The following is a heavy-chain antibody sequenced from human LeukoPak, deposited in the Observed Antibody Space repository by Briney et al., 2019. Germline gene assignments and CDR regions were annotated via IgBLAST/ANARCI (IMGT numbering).Heavy chain of an antibody. J-gene: IGHJ4*02. Sequence: GGSLRLSCAASGVTFSSHWMHWVRQAPGKGLSWVSRINRDGTSTRYADSVEGRFTISRDNAKNTLYLQLNSLRAEDTAVYYCARDGSDSSSSGGYSDYWGQGALVTVSS. CDR1: GVTFSSHW. V-gene: IGHV3-74*01. D-gene: IGHD6-6*01. CDR3: ARDGSDSSSSGGYSDY. CDR2: INRDGTST.